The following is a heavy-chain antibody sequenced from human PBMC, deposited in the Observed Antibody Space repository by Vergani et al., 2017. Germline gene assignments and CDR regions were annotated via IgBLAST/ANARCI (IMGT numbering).Heavy chain of an antibody. V-gene: IGHV3-9*01. Sequence: EEKLVESGGGLVQPGRSLRLSCEASGFRFDEYAMHWVRRVPGKGLEWVSGISWNSGNIGYAASVKGRFTISRDNAKNSLYLQMNSLRAEDTALYYCARDIRGSSWYYFDYWGQGTLVTVSS. CDR1: GFRFDEYA. J-gene: IGHJ4*02. CDR3: ARDIRGSSWYYFDY. D-gene: IGHD6-13*01. CDR2: ISWNSGNI.